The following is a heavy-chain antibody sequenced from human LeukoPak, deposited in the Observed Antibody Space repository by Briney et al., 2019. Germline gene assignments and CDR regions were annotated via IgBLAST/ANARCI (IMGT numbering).Heavy chain of an antibody. CDR2: INHSGST. D-gene: IGHD6-6*01. CDR1: GGSFSGYY. J-gene: IGHJ4*02. CDR3: ASEHYSSSSYYFDY. V-gene: IGHV4-34*01. Sequence: PSETLSLTCAVYGGSFSGYYWSWIRQPPGKGLEWIGEINHSGSTNYNPSLKSRVTMSVDTSKNQFSLKLSSVTAADTAVYYCASEHYSSSSYYFDYWGQGTLVTVSS.